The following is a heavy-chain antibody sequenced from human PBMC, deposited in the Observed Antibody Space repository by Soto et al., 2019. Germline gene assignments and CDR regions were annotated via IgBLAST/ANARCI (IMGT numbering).Heavy chain of an antibody. CDR1: GFTFSNYG. Sequence: GGSLRLSCAASGFTFSNYGMHWVRQAPGKGLDWVAVISYDGSNKYYADSVKGRFTISRDNSKNTLYLQMNSLRAEDTAVYYCAKGAKLYYDFWRGLNWFDPWGQGTLVTVSS. D-gene: IGHD3-3*01. CDR3: AKGAKLYYDFWRGLNWFDP. V-gene: IGHV3-30*18. CDR2: ISYDGSNK. J-gene: IGHJ5*02.